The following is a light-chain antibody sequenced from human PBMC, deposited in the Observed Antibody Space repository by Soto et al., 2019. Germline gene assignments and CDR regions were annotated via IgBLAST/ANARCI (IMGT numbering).Light chain of an antibody. J-gene: IGKJ5*01. V-gene: IGKV3D-15*01. CDR1: QSVSSN. Sequence: EIVMTQSPATLSVSAGERATLSCRASQSVSSNLAWYQQKPGQAPRLLIYGASSRATGIPARFSGSGSGTDFTLTISSLEPEDFALYYCQQRNTWPPITFGQGTRLEI. CDR3: QQRNTWPPIT. CDR2: GAS.